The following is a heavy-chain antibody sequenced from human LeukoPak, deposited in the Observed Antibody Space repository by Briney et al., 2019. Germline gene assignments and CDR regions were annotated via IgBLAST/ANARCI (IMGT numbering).Heavy chain of an antibody. CDR2: ISSSSSYI. CDR3: ARGRGYSYGTVDY. V-gene: IGHV3-21*01. CDR1: GFTFSSYS. Sequence: GGSLRLSCAASGFTFSSYSMNWVRQAPGKGLEWVSSISSSSSYIYYAGSVKGRFTISRDNAKNSLYLQMNSLRAEDTAVYYCARGRGYSYGTVDYWGQGTLVTVSS. D-gene: IGHD5-18*01. J-gene: IGHJ4*02.